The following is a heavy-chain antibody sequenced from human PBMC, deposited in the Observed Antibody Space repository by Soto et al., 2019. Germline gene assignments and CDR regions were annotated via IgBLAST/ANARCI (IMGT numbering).Heavy chain of an antibody. CDR2: INPHSGVT. CDR3: ALEMATMTYCHY. J-gene: IGHJ4*02. CDR1: GYTFTDHS. V-gene: IGHV1-2*02. D-gene: IGHD3-3*01. Sequence: QVRLVQSGAEVKKPGASVIVSCKASGYTFTDHSLHWVRQAPRQGLEWMGWINPHSGVTVSAENFEGRVTMTRDTSINTAYMEMGWLRSDDTAMDYCALEMATMTYCHYWGQGTLLTVSS.